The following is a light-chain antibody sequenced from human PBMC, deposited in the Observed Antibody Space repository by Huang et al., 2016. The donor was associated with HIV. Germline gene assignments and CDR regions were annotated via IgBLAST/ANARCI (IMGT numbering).Light chain of an antibody. V-gene: IGKV3-15*01. CDR3: NQYNQWLT. CDR2: GAS. CDR1: QSVSSD. Sequence: EIVMTQSPVTLSVSPGERATLSCRASQSVSSDLAWYQHKPGQAPRLLIYGASIRATGIPARFSGSGSGTVFTLTISSLQSEDFAVYYCNQYNQWLTFGGGTKVEIK. J-gene: IGKJ4*01.